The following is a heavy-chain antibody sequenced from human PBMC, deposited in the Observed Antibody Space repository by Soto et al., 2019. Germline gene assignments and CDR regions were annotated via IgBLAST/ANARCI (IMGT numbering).Heavy chain of an antibody. V-gene: IGHV1-2*02. Sequence: ASVKVSCKASGYSFTKYHIHWVRQAPGQGLEWMGWINPGSGVTNQAQKFQGRVTLTRDTSITTAYMELNSLTSDDTAVYYCGKGFYGSGGPDVWGPGTLVTVSS. CDR2: INPGSGVT. CDR3: GKGFYGSGGPDV. J-gene: IGHJ4*02. CDR1: GYSFTKYH. D-gene: IGHD3-10*01.